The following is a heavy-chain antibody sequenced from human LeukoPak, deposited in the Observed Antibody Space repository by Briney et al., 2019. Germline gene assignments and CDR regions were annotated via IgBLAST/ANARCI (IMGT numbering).Heavy chain of an antibody. Sequence: GGSLRLSCAASRFTFSSYGLSWVRQAPGRGLEWVSGISSSGGSTYYADSVKGRFAISRDNSRNTLYLQMNSLRAEDTAVYYCAKFFTGEYVRAFDVWGQGTMVTVSS. D-gene: IGHD3-10*02. V-gene: IGHV3-23*01. CDR1: RFTFSSYG. CDR3: AKFFTGEYVRAFDV. J-gene: IGHJ3*01. CDR2: ISSSGGST.